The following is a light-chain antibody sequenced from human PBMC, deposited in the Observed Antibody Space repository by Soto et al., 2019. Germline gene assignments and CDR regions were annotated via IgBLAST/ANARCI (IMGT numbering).Light chain of an antibody. CDR1: QSISSY. CDR2: AAS. CDR3: QQSYSTPPT. V-gene: IGKV1-39*01. J-gene: IGKJ4*01. Sequence: QITQSPSSLSASLGYIFTITFRASQSISSYLNWYQQKPGKAPKLLIYAASSLQSGVPSRFSGSGSGTDFTLTISSLQPEDFATYYCQQSYSTPPTFGGGTKVEIK.